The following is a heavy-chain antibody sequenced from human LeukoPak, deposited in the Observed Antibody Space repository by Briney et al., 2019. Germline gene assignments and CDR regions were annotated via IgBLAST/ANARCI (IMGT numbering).Heavy chain of an antibody. CDR1: GFTFSDYN. D-gene: IGHD3-22*01. V-gene: IGHV3-53*01. CDR3: ARTYYDSSGYSVELGYFDY. CDR2: IYSGGST. J-gene: IGHJ4*02. Sequence: GGSLRLSCAASGFTFSDYNMRWIRQAPGKGLEWVSVIYSGGSTYYADSVKGRFTISRDNSKNTLCLQMNSLRAEDTAVYYCARTYYDSSGYSVELGYFDYWGQGTLVTVSS.